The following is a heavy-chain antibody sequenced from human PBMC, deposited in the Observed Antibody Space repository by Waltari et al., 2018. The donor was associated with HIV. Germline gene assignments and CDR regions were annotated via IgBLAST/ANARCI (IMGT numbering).Heavy chain of an antibody. D-gene: IGHD1-26*01. Sequence: QVQLVQSGAEVKKPGASVKVSCKASGYSFTSYEINWVRQAAGQGLEWMGWMNPNTYNTDDAHKFQGRVTMTRNTAIHTAYMGLSSLMSEDTAVYYCAGVGHYSGSFPIDYWGQGTLVTVSS. CDR3: AGVGHYSGSFPIDY. J-gene: IGHJ4*02. V-gene: IGHV1-8*01. CDR1: GYSFTSYE. CDR2: MNPNTYNT.